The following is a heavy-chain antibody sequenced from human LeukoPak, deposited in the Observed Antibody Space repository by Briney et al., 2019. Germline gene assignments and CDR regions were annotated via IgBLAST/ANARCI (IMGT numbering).Heavy chain of an antibody. CDR2: ISGSGGNT. CDR3: AKGDLVVLSRNYFDY. CDR1: GFTFSSYG. Sequence: GGSLRLSCAASGFTFSSYGMGWVRQAPGKGLEWVSVISGSGGNTYYADSVKGRFTISRDNSKNTLYLQMNSLTAEDTAVYYCAKGDLVVLSRNYFDYWGQGTLVTVSS. V-gene: IGHV3-23*01. J-gene: IGHJ4*02. D-gene: IGHD3-22*01.